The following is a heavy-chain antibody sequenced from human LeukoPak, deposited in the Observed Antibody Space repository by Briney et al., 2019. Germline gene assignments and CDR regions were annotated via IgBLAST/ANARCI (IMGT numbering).Heavy chain of an antibody. Sequence: PGGSLRLSCAASGLIFKDAWMTWVRQAPGRGLEWVGRIKSKTDGASIDYAAPVKGRFTISRDDSKDTLYLQMDGLKADGTAVYYCSTRILTERNDYWGQGTLVTVSS. D-gene: IGHD2-15*01. V-gene: IGHV3-15*07. CDR1: GLIFKDAW. CDR3: STRILTERNDY. J-gene: IGHJ4*02. CDR2: IKSKTDGASI.